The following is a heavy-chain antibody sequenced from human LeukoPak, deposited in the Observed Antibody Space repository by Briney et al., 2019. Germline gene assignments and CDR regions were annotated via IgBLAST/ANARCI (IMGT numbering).Heavy chain of an antibody. V-gene: IGHV1-18*01. D-gene: IGHD6-19*01. J-gene: IGHJ1*01. CDR1: GYTFTSFG. CDR3: ARWLPAEYFQH. Sequence: ASVKVSSKASGYTFTSFGISWVRQAPGQGLEWMGWISAYNGNTNYAQKLQGRVTMTTDTSTSTAYMELRSLRSDDTAVYYCARWLPAEYFQHWGQGTLITVSS. CDR2: ISAYNGNT.